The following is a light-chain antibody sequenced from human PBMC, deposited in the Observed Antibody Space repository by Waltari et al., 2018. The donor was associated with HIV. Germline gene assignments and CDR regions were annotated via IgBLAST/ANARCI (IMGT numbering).Light chain of an antibody. CDR1: SVGSYY. J-gene: IGLJ3*02. V-gene: IGLV3-19*01. CDR2: GEN. CDR3: NSRDSSGHWF. Sequence: SSALAQDPAVSVALGQTVRITCQGDSVGSYYARWYQQKPGQAPVLVVYGENNRPSGIPDRFSGSSSGNTASLTIAGAQAEDEADYYCNSRDSSGHWFFGGGTKVTVL.